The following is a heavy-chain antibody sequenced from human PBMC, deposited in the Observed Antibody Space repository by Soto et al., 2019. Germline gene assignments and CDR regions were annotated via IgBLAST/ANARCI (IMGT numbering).Heavy chain of an antibody. Sequence: QVQLVQSGAEVQKPGSSVKVSCKASGGTFSSYAISWVRQAPGQGLAWMGGIIPIFGTANYAQKFQGRVTITADESTSTACMELSSLRSEDTAVYYCARGQPGYCTNGVCYQDYWGQGTLVTVSS. CDR2: IIPIFGTA. CDR3: ARGQPGYCTNGVCYQDY. D-gene: IGHD2-8*01. J-gene: IGHJ4*02. CDR1: GGTFSSYA. V-gene: IGHV1-69*01.